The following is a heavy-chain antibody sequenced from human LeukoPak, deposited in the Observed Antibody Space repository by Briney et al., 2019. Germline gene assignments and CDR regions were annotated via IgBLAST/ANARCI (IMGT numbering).Heavy chain of an antibody. CDR3: ARQTRYCGGDCNSFDY. J-gene: IGHJ4*02. V-gene: IGHV5-51*01. D-gene: IGHD2-21*02. CDR2: IYPGDSDT. CDR1: GYSFTNYW. Sequence: GEALKISCKGSGYSFTNYWIGWGRQMPGQGLEGMGIIYPGDSDTRYSPSFQGQVTMSADKSISTAYLQWSSLKASDTAMYYCARQTRYCGGDCNSFDYWGQGTLVTVSP.